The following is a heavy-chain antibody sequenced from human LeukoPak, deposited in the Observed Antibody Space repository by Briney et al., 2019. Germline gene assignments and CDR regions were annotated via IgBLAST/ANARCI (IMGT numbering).Heavy chain of an antibody. CDR3: AKRHSGYPLADFQH. CDR1: GFTFRSYA. Sequence: PGGSLRLSCAASGFTFRSYAMSWVRQAPEKGLEWVSAISGSGGSTYYADSVKGRFTISRDNSKNTLYLQMNSLRAEDTAGYYCAKRHSGYPLADFQHWGQGTLVTVSS. D-gene: IGHD3-22*01. V-gene: IGHV3-23*01. CDR2: ISGSGGST. J-gene: IGHJ1*01.